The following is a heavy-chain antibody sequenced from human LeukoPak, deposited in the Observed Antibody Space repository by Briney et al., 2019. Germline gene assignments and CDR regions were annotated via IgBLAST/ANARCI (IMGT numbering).Heavy chain of an antibody. CDR3: ASSGSYYYFDY. CDR1: GGTFSSYA. D-gene: IGHD1-26*01. V-gene: IGHV1-69*13. J-gene: IGHJ4*02. Sequence: ASVTVSCKASGGTFSSYAISWVRQAPGQGLEWMGGIIPIFGTANYAQKFQGRVTITADESTSTAYMELSSLRSEDTAVYYCASSGSYYYFDYWGQGTLVTVSS. CDR2: IIPIFGTA.